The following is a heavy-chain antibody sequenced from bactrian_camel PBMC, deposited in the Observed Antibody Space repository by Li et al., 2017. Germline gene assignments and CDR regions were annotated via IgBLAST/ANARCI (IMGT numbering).Heavy chain of an antibody. Sequence: VQLVESGGGLVQPGGSLTLSCAASGFTFSGSDMKWLRQAPGKGLEWVSIIFSDSDDGRTYYVDSVKGRFVISRDIAKNPLYLQMNMLKPEDTAVYYCAADFFSFREKKVALCRLKPFGFWGQGTQVTVS. D-gene: IGHD7*01. CDR3: AADFFSFREKKVALCRLKPFGF. CDR2: SDSDDGRT. J-gene: IGHJ6*01. CDR1: GFTFSGSD. V-gene: IGHV3S40*01.